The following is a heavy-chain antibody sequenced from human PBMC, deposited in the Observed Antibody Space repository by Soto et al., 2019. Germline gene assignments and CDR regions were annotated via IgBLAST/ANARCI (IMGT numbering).Heavy chain of an antibody. V-gene: IGHV3-11*01. D-gene: IGHD3-3*01. CDR2: ISSSGSTI. CDR1: GFTFSDYY. J-gene: IGHJ6*02. Sequence: KPGGSLRLSCAASGFTFSDYYMTWIRQAPGKGLEWGSYISSSGSTIYYADSVKGRFTISRDNAKNSLYRQMNILRAEDTAVYYCAGAYDFWSGYSSYGMDVWGQGTTVTVSS. CDR3: AGAYDFWSGYSSYGMDV.